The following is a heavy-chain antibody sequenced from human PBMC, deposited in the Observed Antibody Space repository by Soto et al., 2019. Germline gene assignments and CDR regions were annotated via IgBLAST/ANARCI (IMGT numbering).Heavy chain of an antibody. Sequence: GGSLRLSCAASGFTISNYVMHWAGQAPGSGLEWVGVIQYDGHNQYYADSGKCRCTIGRDDSKSARYLQMNSLRAEDTVVYYCSKVYGVVVVALLNWGQGSLVTV. V-gene: IGHV3-30*18. J-gene: IGHJ4*02. D-gene: IGHD2-15*01. CDR1: GFTISNYV. CDR2: IQYDGHNQ. CDR3: SKVYGVVVVALLN.